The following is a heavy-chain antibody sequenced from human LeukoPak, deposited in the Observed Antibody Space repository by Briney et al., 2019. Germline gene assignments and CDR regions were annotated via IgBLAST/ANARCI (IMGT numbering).Heavy chain of an antibody. CDR2: INANNGDT. J-gene: IGHJ4*02. CDR3: ARDFYGGNGFDS. Sequence: ASVKVSCKASGYTFTCYYMHWVRQAPGQGLEWMGWINANNGDTNYAQKLQGRVTMTRDTSISTAYMELSRLRSDDTAMYYCARDFYGGNGFDSWGQGSLVTVSS. CDR1: GYTFTCYY. V-gene: IGHV1-2*02. D-gene: IGHD4-23*01.